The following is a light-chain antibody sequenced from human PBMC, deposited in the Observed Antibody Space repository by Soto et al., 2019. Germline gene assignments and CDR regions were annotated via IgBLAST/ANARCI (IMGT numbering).Light chain of an antibody. CDR1: RSIGTN. CDR2: AAS. V-gene: IGKV1-39*01. Sequence: EIQVTQSPTSLSASVGDRVTITCRASRSIGTNLNWYQQRPGKAPQLLIYAASSLQSGVPSRFSGSTSGTDFTLTINGLQPEDFATYYCQQSFSPHIAFGQGTRQ. CDR3: QQSFSPHIA. J-gene: IGKJ5*01.